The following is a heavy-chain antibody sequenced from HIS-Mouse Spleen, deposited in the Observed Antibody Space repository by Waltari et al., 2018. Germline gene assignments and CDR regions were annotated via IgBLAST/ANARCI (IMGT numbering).Heavy chain of an antibody. CDR1: GGTFSSYA. Sequence: QVQLVQSGAEVKKPGSSVKVSCKASGGTFSSYAISWVRQPPGPGLEWMGRVIPILGIANYAQKFQDRVTITADKSTSTAYMELSSLRSEDTAVYYCAREGIAAAGTVPYYYYGMDVWGQGTTVTVSS. V-gene: IGHV1-69*04. CDR3: AREGIAAAGTVPYYYYGMDV. J-gene: IGHJ6*02. D-gene: IGHD6-13*01. CDR2: VIPILGIA.